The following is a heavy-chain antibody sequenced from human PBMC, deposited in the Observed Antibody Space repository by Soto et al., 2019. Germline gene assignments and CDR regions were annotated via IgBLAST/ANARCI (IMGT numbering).Heavy chain of an antibody. Sequence: ASVKVSCKASGYTFTSYDINWVRQATGQGLEWMGWMNPNSGNTGYAQKFQGRVTMTRNTSISTAYMELSSLRSEDTAVYYCARRMQTGTYYYYCYYMDVWGKRTTVTVSS. V-gene: IGHV1-8*01. CDR2: MNPNSGNT. J-gene: IGHJ6*03. D-gene: IGHD1-1*01. CDR1: GYTFTSYD. CDR3: ARRMQTGTYYYYCYYMDV.